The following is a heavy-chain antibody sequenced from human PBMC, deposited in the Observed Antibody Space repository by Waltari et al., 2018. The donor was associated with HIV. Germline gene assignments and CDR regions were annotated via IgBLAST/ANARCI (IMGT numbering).Heavy chain of an antibody. Sequence: QVQLVQSGAEVKTPGASVTVSCKASGYNFTSYAIHWLRQAPGQRPEWAAWVNPGNGYTKYSRKFQARVTVARDEVAETAYMGLSSVTTEDTAVYFCARGPACSGGTCYTLFDFWGQGTLVSVTS. J-gene: IGHJ4*02. CDR2: VNPGNGYT. CDR3: ARGPACSGGTCYTLFDF. D-gene: IGHD2-15*01. CDR1: GYNFTSYA. V-gene: IGHV1-3*01.